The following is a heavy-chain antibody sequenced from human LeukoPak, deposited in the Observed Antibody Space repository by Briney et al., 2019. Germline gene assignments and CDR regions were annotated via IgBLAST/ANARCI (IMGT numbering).Heavy chain of an antibody. CDR1: GFTFSSYS. Sequence: GGSLRLSCAASGFTFSSYSMNWVRQAPGKGLEWVSSISSSSSYIYYADSVKGRFTISRDNAKNSLYLQMNRLRAEDTAVYYCARDGQQLVRVFDYWGQGTLVTVSS. D-gene: IGHD6-13*01. V-gene: IGHV3-21*01. CDR2: ISSSSSYI. J-gene: IGHJ4*02. CDR3: ARDGQQLVRVFDY.